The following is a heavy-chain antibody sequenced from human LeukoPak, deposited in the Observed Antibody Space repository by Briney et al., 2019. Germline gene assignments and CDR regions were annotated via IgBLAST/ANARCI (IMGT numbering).Heavy chain of an antibody. J-gene: IGHJ4*02. V-gene: IGHV4-34*01. Sequence: PSETLSLTCAVYGGSFSGYYWSWIRQPPGKGLEWIGEINHSGSTNYNPSLKSRVTISVDTSKNQFSLKLSSVTAADTAVYYCARQHIVGATTCLDYWGQGTLVTVSS. D-gene: IGHD1-26*01. CDR3: ARQHIVGATTCLDY. CDR1: GGSFSGYY. CDR2: INHSGST.